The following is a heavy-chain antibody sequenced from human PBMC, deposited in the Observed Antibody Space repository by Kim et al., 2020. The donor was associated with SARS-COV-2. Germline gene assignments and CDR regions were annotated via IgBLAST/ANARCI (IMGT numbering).Heavy chain of an antibody. Sequence: SVKVSYKASGGTFSSYAISWVRQAPGQGLEWMGGIIPIFGTANYAQKFQGRVTITADESTSTAYMELSSLRSEDTAVYYCARVGYGSGSYYYYYYGMDVWGQGTTVTVSS. J-gene: IGHJ6*02. CDR2: IIPIFGTA. V-gene: IGHV1-69*13. CDR3: ARVGYGSGSYYYYYYGMDV. CDR1: GGTFSSYA. D-gene: IGHD3-10*01.